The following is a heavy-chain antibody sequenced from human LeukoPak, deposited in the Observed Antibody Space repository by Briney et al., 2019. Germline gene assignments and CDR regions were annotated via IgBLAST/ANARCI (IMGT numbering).Heavy chain of an antibody. Sequence: PGGSLRLSCAASGFTFSSYGMHWVRQAPGKGLEWVAVISYDGSNKYYADSVKGRFTISRDNSKNTLYLQMNSLRAEDTAVYYCAKEQRRRYCSSTSCQQDAFDIWGQGTMVTVSS. V-gene: IGHV3-30*18. CDR3: AKEQRRRYCSSTSCQQDAFDI. J-gene: IGHJ3*02. D-gene: IGHD2-2*01. CDR2: ISYDGSNK. CDR1: GFTFSSYG.